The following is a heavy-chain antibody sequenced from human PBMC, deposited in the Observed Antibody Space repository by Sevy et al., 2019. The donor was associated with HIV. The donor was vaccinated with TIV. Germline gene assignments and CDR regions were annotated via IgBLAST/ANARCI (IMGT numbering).Heavy chain of an antibody. CDR1: GFTFSSYW. Sequence: GGSLRLSCAASGFTFSSYWMSWVRQAPGKGLEWVAHIKRDGTEKYYVDSVKGGFTISRDNAKNSLYLQMNSLRAEDTAVYYCARDCSSSSCLWGMDVWGQGTTVTVSS. CDR2: IKRDGTEK. CDR3: ARDCSSSSCLWGMDV. J-gene: IGHJ6*02. V-gene: IGHV3-7*03. D-gene: IGHD2-2*01.